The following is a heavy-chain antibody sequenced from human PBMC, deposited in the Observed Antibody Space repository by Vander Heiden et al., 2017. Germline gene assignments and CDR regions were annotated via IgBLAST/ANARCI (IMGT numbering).Heavy chain of an antibody. V-gene: IGHV3-30-3*01. CDR1: GFTFSSYA. J-gene: IGHJ6*02. Sequence: QVPLVESGGGVVQPGRSLRLSCAASGFTFSSYAMHWVRQAPGKGLEWVAVISYDGSNKYYADSVKGRFTISRDNSKNTLYLQMNSLRAEDTAVYYCASQGGNFRGYYYGMDVWGQGTTVTVSS. D-gene: IGHD1-26*01. CDR3: ASQGGNFRGYYYGMDV. CDR2: ISYDGSNK.